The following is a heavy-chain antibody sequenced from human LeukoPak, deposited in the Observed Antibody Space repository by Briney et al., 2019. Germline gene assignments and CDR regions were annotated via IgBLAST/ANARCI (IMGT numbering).Heavy chain of an antibody. V-gene: IGHV4-59*01. CDR3: ARETRFWSGDLALYYYYGMDV. CDR2: IYYSGST. CDR1: GGSISSYY. D-gene: IGHD3-3*01. Sequence: SETLSLTCTVSGGSISSYYWSWIRQPPGKGREGIGYIYYSGSTNYNPSLKSRVTISVGTSKNQFSLKLSSVTAADTAVYYCARETRFWSGDLALYYYYGMDVWGQGTTVTVSS. J-gene: IGHJ6*02.